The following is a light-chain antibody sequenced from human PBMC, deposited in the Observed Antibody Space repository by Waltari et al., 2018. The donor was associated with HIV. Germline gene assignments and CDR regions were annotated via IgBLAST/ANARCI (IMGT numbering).Light chain of an antibody. J-gene: IGLJ2*01. CDR1: TSDIGIFDS. CDR2: WVY. V-gene: IGLV2-14*01. Sequence: QSALTQPASVSGSPGQSITISCAGTTSDIGIFDSVSWYQQHPGRAPQLMIFWVYSRPSGVSSRFSGSKSGNTASLTISGLQAEDEANYYCCSYTAIHTLIFGGGTKLTVL. CDR3: CSYTAIHTLI.